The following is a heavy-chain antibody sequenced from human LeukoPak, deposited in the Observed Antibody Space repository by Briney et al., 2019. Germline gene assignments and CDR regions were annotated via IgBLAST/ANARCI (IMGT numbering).Heavy chain of an antibody. J-gene: IGHJ4*02. CDR1: GGSINSSNW. V-gene: IGHV4-4*02. CDR3: VSPRGLSYGYFDY. D-gene: IGHD5-18*01. Sequence: SETLSLTCAVSGGSINSSNWWSWVRQPPGKGLEWIGEIYHSGSTNYNPSLKSRVTISADTSKNQFSLTLGSVSATDTVVYYCVSPRGLSYGYFDYWGQGTLVTVSS. CDR2: IYHSGST.